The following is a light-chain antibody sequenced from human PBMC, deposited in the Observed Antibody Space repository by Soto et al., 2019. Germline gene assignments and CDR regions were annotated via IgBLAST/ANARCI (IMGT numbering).Light chain of an antibody. V-gene: IGKV3-20*01. CDR2: ATF. Sequence: EVVLTQSPGPLSLSPGERATLSCRASESVSRNYLAWYQQRPGQAPRLLIYATFTRATGIPDRFSGSGSGTDFTLTISRLEPEDVAVYYCQQYGRSLFTFGRGPKLDIK. CDR3: QQYGRSLFT. CDR1: ESVSRNY. J-gene: IGKJ2*01.